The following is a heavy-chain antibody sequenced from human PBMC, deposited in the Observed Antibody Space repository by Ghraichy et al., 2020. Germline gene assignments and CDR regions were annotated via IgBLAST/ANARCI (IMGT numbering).Heavy chain of an antibody. J-gene: IGHJ1*01. D-gene: IGHD3-22*01. V-gene: IGHV3-43D*03. Sequence: GESLNISCAASGFTFDDYAMHWVRQAPGKGLEWVSLISWDGGSTYYADSVKGRFTISRDNSKNSLYLQMNSLRAEDTALYYCAKGQYYDSSGYYHNPGAYFQHWGQGTLVTVSS. CDR2: ISWDGGST. CDR3: AKGQYYDSSGYYHNPGAYFQH. CDR1: GFTFDDYA.